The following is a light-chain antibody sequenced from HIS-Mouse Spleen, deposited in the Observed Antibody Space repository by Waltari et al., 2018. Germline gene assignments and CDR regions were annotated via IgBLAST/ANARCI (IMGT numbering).Light chain of an antibody. J-gene: IGLJ2*01. CDR1: SGSIPSNY. CDR3: QSYDSSNVV. Sequence: NFMLTQPHSVSASPGKTVTISCTGSSGSIPSNYVQWYQQRPGSAPTTVIYEDNQRPSGVPDRFSGSIDSSSNSASLTISGLKTEDEADYYCQSYDSSNVVFGGGTKLTVL. V-gene: IGLV6-57*02. CDR2: EDN.